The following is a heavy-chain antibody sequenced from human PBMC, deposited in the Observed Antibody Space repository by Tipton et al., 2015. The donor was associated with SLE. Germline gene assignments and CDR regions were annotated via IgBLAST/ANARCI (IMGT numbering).Heavy chain of an antibody. Sequence: TLSLTCSVSGDSLSSYYWSWIRQPAGKGLEWLGRIYTRGSTNYNPSLKSRVTISIDTSKNQFSLKLSSVTAADTAVYYCARESYNLLYYFYYMDVWGKGTTVTVSS. V-gene: IGHV4-4*07. D-gene: IGHD5-24*01. CDR2: IYTRGST. J-gene: IGHJ6*03. CDR1: GDSLSSYY. CDR3: ARESYNLLYYFYYMDV.